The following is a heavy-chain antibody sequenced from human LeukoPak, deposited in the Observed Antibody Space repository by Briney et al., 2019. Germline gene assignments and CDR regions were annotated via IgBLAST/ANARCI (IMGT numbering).Heavy chain of an antibody. D-gene: IGHD2-15*01. CDR3: ARGGYCSGDSCYQKYGMDV. CDR2: IYHSGST. V-gene: IGHV4-30-2*01. CDR1: GGSISSGGYS. J-gene: IGHJ6*02. Sequence: PSQTLSLTCAVSGGSISSGGYSWSWIRQPPGKGLEWIGYIYHSGSTYYNPSLKSRVTISVDRSKNQFSLKLSSVTAADTAVYYCARGGYCSGDSCYQKYGMDVWGQGTTVTVSS.